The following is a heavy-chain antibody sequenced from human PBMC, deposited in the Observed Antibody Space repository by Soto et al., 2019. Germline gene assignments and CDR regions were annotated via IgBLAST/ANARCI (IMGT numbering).Heavy chain of an antibody. J-gene: IGHJ6*03. CDR2: INDSGDI. CDR1: GGSFSGYQ. V-gene: IGHV4-34*01. D-gene: IGHD3-10*01. CDR3: PRGLNLWFGEFSRRGGYSCYPEV. Sequence: QVQLQQWGAGLLKPSETLSLTCAVYGGSFSGYQWSWIRQTPGKGLEWIGGINDSGDINYNPSLMSRVSIVVDWPKNHTSLRLCFVTAPDPAAYCRPRGLNLWFGEFSRRGGYSCYPEVRGKATTLIVSS.